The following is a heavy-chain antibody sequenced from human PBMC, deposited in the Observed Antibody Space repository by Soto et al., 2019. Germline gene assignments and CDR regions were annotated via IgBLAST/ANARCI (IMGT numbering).Heavy chain of an antibody. V-gene: IGHV3-74*01. CDR2: INSDGSTT. J-gene: IGHJ4*02. CDR1: GFTFSNYW. CDR3: ANGGLLNYYDSSGYYGVNYFDY. D-gene: IGHD3-22*01. Sequence: GGSLRLSCAASGFTFSNYWMHWVRQAPGRGLVWVSHINSDGSTTTYADFVEGRFTISRDNAKNTLYLQMNSLRAEDTAVYYCANGGLLNYYDSSGYYGVNYFDYWGQGT.